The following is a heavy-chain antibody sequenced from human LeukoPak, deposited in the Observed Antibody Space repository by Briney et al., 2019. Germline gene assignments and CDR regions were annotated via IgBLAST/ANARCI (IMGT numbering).Heavy chain of an antibody. D-gene: IGHD3-3*01. CDR2: INPSGGST. CDR3: ARDGGHRYYDFWSGSLSYYYGMDV. CDR1: GGTFSSYA. Sequence: ASVKVSCKASGGTFSSYAISWVRQAPGQGLEWMGIINPSGGSTSYAQKFQGRVTMIRDTSTSTVYMELSSLRSEDTAVYYCARDGGHRYYDFWSGSLSYYYGMDVWGQGTTVTVSS. J-gene: IGHJ6*02. V-gene: IGHV1-46*01.